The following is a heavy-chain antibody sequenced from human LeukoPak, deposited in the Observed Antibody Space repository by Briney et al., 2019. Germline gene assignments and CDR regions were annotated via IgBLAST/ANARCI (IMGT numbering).Heavy chain of an antibody. Sequence: GGSLRLSCAASGFTFSNYGMHWVRQAPGKGLDWVAFIRFDGSNKDYADSVKGRFTISRDNSKNTLYLQMDSLRVEDTAVYYCARDWKYYFDYWGQGTLVTVSS. J-gene: IGHJ4*02. CDR3: ARDWKYYFDY. V-gene: IGHV3-30*02. CDR1: GFTFSNYG. D-gene: IGHD1-1*01. CDR2: IRFDGSNK.